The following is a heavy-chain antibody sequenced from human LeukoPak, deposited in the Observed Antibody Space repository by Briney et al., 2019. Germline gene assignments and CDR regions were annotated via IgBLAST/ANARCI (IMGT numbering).Heavy chain of an antibody. J-gene: IGHJ4*02. D-gene: IGHD2-2*01. CDR2: ITGPGDNT. V-gene: IGHV3-23*01. Sequence: GGSLRLSCVASGFTFTTYAMTWVRQAPGKGLEWVLTITGPGDNTFYGDSVRGRFTISRDNSRNTLYLQMNSLRVEDTAIYYCAKDLHTSAWSPTFDSWGQGTLVTVSS. CDR1: GFTFTTYA. CDR3: AKDLHTSAWSPTFDS.